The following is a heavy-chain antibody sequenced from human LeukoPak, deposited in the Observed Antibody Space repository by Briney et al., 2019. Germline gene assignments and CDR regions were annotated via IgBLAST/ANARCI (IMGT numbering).Heavy chain of an antibody. D-gene: IGHD6-19*01. CDR3: ARDTIGQQWLVPY. J-gene: IGHJ4*02. V-gene: IGHV3-21*01. CDR1: GFTFSSYS. CDR2: ISSSSSYI. Sequence: GGSLRLSCAASGFTFSSYSMNWVRQAPGKGLEWVSSISSSSSYIYYADSVKGRFTISRDNAKNSLYLQMNSLRAEDTAVYYCARDTIGQQWLVPYWGQGTLVTVSS.